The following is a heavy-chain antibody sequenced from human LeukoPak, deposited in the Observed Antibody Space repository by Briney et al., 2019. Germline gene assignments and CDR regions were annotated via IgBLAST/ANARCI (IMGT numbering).Heavy chain of an antibody. CDR1: GFTFSAYS. CDR2: ISSSSSTI. V-gene: IGHV3-48*02. Sequence: PGGSLRLSCAASGFTFSAYSMSWVRQAPGKGLEWLSYISSSSSTIYYADSVKGRFTISRDNAKNSLFLQMNSLRDEDTAVYYCARHGVDSSPRRAFDIWGQGTMVTVSS. CDR3: ARHGVDSSPRRAFDI. J-gene: IGHJ3*02. D-gene: IGHD5-18*01.